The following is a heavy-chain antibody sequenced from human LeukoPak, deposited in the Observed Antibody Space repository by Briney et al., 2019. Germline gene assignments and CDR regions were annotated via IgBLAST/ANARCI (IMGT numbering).Heavy chain of an antibody. CDR3: ARDGGTYCSSTSCPHYYFDY. Sequence: SVKVSCKASGGTFSSYAISWVRHAPGQGLEWMGSIIPILGIANYAQKFQGRVTITADKSTSTAYMELSSLRSEDTAVYYCARDGGTYCSSTSCPHYYFDYWGQGTLVTVSS. CDR1: GGTFSSYA. CDR2: IIPILGIA. D-gene: IGHD2-2*01. J-gene: IGHJ4*02. V-gene: IGHV1-69*04.